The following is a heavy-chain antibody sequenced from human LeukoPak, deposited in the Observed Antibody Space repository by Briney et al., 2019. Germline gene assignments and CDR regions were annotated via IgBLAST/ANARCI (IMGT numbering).Heavy chain of an antibody. V-gene: IGHV3-48*01. CDR2: ISSSSSTI. CDR1: GFTFSSYS. D-gene: IGHD2-2*02. J-gene: IGHJ6*03. CDR3: ARLDIVVVPAAIPNYYYYMDV. Sequence: GGSLRLSCAASGFTFSSYSMNWVRQAPGKGLEWVSYISSSSSTIYYADSVKGRFTISRDNAKNSLYLQMNSLRAEDTAVYYCARLDIVVVPAAIPNYYYYMDVWGKGTTVTVSS.